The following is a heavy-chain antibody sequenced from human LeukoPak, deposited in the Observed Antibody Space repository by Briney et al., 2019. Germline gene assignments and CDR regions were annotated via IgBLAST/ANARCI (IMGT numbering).Heavy chain of an antibody. CDR3: AAGGWYYYGMDV. D-gene: IGHD6-19*01. J-gene: IGHJ6*04. Sequence: GTSVKVSCKASGFTFTSSAVQWVRQARGQRLEWIGWIVVGSGNTNYAQKFQERVTITRDMSTSTAYMELSSLRSEDTAMYYCAAGGWYYYGMDVWGKGTTVTVSS. V-gene: IGHV1-58*01. CDR2: IVVGSGNT. CDR1: GFTFTSSA.